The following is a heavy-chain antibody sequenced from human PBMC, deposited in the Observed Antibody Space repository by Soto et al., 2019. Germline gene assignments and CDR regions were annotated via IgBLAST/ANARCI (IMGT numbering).Heavy chain of an antibody. CDR1: GFSFRSYA. CDR3: VRDPYLPPAGRLASLHY. D-gene: IGHD6-25*01. Sequence: PGGSLRLSFAASGFSFRSYAMHWVSQAPGKGLEWVGVIWYAGVNKYYADSVKGRFTISRANSNHTLYVQMNSLKAEDTAVYYCVRDPYLPPAGRLASLHYWGPGTLVTVSS. J-gene: IGHJ4*02. CDR2: IWYAGVNK. V-gene: IGHV3-33*08.